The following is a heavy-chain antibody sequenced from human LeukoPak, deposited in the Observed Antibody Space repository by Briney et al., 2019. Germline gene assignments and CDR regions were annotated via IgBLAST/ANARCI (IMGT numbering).Heavy chain of an antibody. CDR3: ARRIWLTKRWLQLGGYFDY. D-gene: IGHD5-24*01. CDR1: GYSISSGYY. CDR2: IYHSGST. J-gene: IGHJ4*02. V-gene: IGHV4-38-2*01. Sequence: KPSETLSLTCAVSGYSISSGYYWGWIRQPPGKGLEWIGSIYHSGSTYYNPSLKSRVTISVDTSKNQFSLKLSSVTAADTAVYYCARRIWLTKRWLQLGGYFDYWGQGTLVTVSS.